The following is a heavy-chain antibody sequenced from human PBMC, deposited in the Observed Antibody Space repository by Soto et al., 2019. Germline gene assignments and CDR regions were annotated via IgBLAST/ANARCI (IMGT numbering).Heavy chain of an antibody. CDR1: GFSLSNAGLG. CDR3: ASTYTTSWYWFDP. Sequence: QVTVKESGPVLVKPTEPLTLTCTVSGFSLSNAGLGVSWIRQPPGKALEWLAHIFSTDEKSYSTSLKSRLTISKDTTKSQVVLTITNMDPVDTATYYCASTYTTSWYWFDPWGQGTLVTVSS. CDR2: IFSTDEK. J-gene: IGHJ5*02. V-gene: IGHV2-26*04. D-gene: IGHD6-13*01.